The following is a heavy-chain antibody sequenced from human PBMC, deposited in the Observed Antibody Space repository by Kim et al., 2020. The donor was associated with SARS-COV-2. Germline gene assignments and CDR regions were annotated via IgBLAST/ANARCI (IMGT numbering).Heavy chain of an antibody. CDR3: ARLVGYSSGWYWFDP. Sequence: SETLSLTCTVSGGSISSSSYYWGWIRQPPGKGLEWIGSVYYSGSTYYNPSLKSRVTISVDTTKNQFSLKLSSVTAADTAVYYCARLVGYSSGWYWFDPGGQGTLVNVSS. V-gene: IGHV4-39*01. D-gene: IGHD6-19*01. J-gene: IGHJ5*02. CDR2: VYYSGST. CDR1: GGSISSSSYY.